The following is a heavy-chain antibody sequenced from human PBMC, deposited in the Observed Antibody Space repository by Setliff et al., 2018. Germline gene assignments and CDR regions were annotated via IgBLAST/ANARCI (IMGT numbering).Heavy chain of an antibody. CDR3: ARSFSRREKFLLDY. V-gene: IGHV4-38-2*02. Sequence: NPSETLSLTCTVSGYSISSGHYWGWIRQPPGKGLEWIGYIYSSGSTYYNPSLKSRVSISVDTSKNQFSLKVSSVTAADTAVYYCARSFSRREKFLLDYWGQGALVTVSS. CDR2: IYSSGST. CDR1: GYSISSGHY. J-gene: IGHJ4*02.